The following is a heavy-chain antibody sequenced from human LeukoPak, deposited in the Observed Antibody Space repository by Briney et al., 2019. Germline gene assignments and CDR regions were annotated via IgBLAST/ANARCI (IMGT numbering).Heavy chain of an antibody. CDR2: INWNGGST. D-gene: IGHD2-2*01. CDR3: ARAPITSPFYFDY. Sequence: GGSLRLSCTASGFAFDDHGMSWVRQVPGKGLEWVSGINWNGGSTGYADPLGGRFTISRDNAKNSLYLQMDSLRAEDTALYYCARAPITSPFYFDYWGQGTLVTVSS. CDR1: GFAFDDHG. V-gene: IGHV3-20*04. J-gene: IGHJ4*02.